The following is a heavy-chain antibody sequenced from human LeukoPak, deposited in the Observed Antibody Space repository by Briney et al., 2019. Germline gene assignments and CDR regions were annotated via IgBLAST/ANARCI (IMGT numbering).Heavy chain of an antibody. CDR1: GFTFTSYW. V-gene: IGHV3-7*01. CDR2: IKEDGSEK. J-gene: IGHJ4*02. D-gene: IGHD6-13*01. Sequence: PGGSLRLSCAASGFTFTSYWMSWVRQAPGKGLEWVANIKEDGSEKYYVDSVKGRFTISRDNAKNSVSLQMNSLRAEDMAVYYCARISSWYVPDYWGQGTLVTVSS. CDR3: ARISSWYVPDY.